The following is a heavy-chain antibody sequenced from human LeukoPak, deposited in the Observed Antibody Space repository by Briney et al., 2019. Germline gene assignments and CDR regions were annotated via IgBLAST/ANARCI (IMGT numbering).Heavy chain of an antibody. CDR2: IWPDGTEK. CDR3: ANYSNSLEY. D-gene: IGHD4-11*01. V-gene: IGHV3-33*08. J-gene: IGHJ4*02. Sequence: GGSLRLSCAASGFTFSHYGMHWVRQAPGKGLEWVAVIWPDGTEKYYGDAVKGRFTISRDNSRNTVYLQMNSLRGEDTAVYYCANYSNSLEYWGQGTLVTVSS. CDR1: GFTFSHYG.